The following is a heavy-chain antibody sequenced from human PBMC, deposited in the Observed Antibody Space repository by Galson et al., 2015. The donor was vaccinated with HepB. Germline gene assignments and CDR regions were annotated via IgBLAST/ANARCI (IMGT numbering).Heavy chain of an antibody. J-gene: IGHJ6*03. V-gene: IGHV3-11*01. CDR1: GFTFSDYY. Sequence: SLRLSCAASGFTFSDYYMSWIRQAPGKGLEWVSYISSSGSTIYYADSVKGRFTISRDNAKNSLYLQMNSLRAEDTAVYYCARETTIAAIYYYYMDVWGKGTTVTVSS. D-gene: IGHD6-13*01. CDR2: ISSSGSTI. CDR3: ARETTIAAIYYYYMDV.